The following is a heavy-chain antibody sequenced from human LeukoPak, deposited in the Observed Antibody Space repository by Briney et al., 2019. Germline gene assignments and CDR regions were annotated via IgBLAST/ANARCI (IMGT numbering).Heavy chain of an antibody. CDR3: ARDNWNYGSSMDV. V-gene: IGHV4-61*01. CDR2: IYYSGST. J-gene: IGHJ6*02. D-gene: IGHD1-7*01. CDR1: GGSVSSGSYY. Sequence: PSETPSLTCTVSGGSVSSGSYYWSWIRQPPGKGLEWIGYIYYSGSTNYNPSLKSRVTISVDTSKNQFSLKLSSVTAADTAVYYCARDNWNYGSSMDVWGQGTTVTVSS.